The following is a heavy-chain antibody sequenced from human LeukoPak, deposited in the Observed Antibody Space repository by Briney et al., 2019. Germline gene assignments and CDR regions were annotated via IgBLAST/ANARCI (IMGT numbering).Heavy chain of an antibody. J-gene: IGHJ4*02. CDR3: ARAGARSSDWWWYDY. CDR1: GFIFSSYY. CDR2: INPDGSEK. D-gene: IGHD2-15*01. Sequence: GGSLRLSCAASGFIFSSYYMTWVRQVPGKGLEWVANINPDGSEKNYVDSVKGRFTISRDNARNSLYLQMNSLRAEDTALYYCARAGARSSDWWWYDYWGQGTLVTVSS. V-gene: IGHV3-7*03.